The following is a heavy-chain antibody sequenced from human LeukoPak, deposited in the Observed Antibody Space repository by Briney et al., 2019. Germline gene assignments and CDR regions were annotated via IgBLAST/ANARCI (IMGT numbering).Heavy chain of an antibody. V-gene: IGHV3-20*04. CDR2: INWNGGST. CDR1: GFTFDDYG. D-gene: IGHD6-13*01. J-gene: IGHJ4*02. CDR3: ARDSGSWYRGGHDY. Sequence: PGGSLRLSCAASGFTFDDYGMSWVRQAPGKGLEWVSGINWNGGSTGYADSVKGRFTISRDNAKNSLYLQMNSLRAEDTALYYCARDSGSWYRGGHDYWGQGTLVTVSS.